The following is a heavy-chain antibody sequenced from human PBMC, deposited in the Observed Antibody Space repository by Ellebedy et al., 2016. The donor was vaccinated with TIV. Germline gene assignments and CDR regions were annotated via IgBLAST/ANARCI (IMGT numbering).Heavy chain of an antibody. CDR3: ASFTSY. CDR2: ISSSGSTI. J-gene: IGHJ4*02. Sequence: GGSLRLXCTASNFTFTNFGMSWVRQAPGKGLEWISYISSSGSTIYYEDSVKGRFTISRDNAKNSLYLQMNSLRAEDTAFYYCASFTSYWGQGTLVTVSS. V-gene: IGHV3-48*01. CDR1: NFTFTNFG.